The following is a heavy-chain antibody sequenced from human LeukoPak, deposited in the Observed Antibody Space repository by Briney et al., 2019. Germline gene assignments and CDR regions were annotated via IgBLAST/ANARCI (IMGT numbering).Heavy chain of an antibody. J-gene: IGHJ4*02. V-gene: IGHV3-9*01. Sequence: GGSLRLSCAASGFTFDDYAMHWVRQAPGKGLGWVSGISWNSGSIGYADSVKGRFTISRDNAKNSLYLQMNSLRAEDTALYYCAKDQDTAMGLFDYWGQGTLVTVSS. CDR2: ISWNSGSI. D-gene: IGHD5-18*01. CDR3: AKDQDTAMGLFDY. CDR1: GFTFDDYA.